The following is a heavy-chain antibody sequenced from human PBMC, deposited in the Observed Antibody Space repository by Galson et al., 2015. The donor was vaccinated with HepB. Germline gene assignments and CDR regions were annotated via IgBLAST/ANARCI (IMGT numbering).Heavy chain of an antibody. V-gene: IGHV3-33*08. Sequence: SLRLSCAASGFTFSSYDMYWVRQAPGKGLEWVAVIWYDGNSKQYADSVKGRFTISRDNSRNTVYLQMNTLRVEDTAVYYCVRDAKMDTGIDYMDVWGKGTTVTVSS. J-gene: IGHJ6*03. CDR1: GFTFSSYD. D-gene: IGHD5-18*01. CDR3: VRDAKMDTGIDYMDV. CDR2: IWYDGNSK.